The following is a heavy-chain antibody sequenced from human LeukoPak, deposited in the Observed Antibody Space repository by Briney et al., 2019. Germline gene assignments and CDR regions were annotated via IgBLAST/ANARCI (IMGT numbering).Heavy chain of an antibody. CDR3: ARGDYGGGFDY. J-gene: IGHJ4*02. V-gene: IGHV1-18*01. D-gene: IGHD4-23*01. CDR2: ISSYNGDT. Sequence: ASVKVSCKASGYTFTSYGISWVRQAPGQGLEWMGWISSYNGDTKYAQKVQGRVTVTTDTSTSTAYMELRSLSLDDKAVYYCARGDYGGGFDYWGQGTLVTVSS. CDR1: GYTFTSYG.